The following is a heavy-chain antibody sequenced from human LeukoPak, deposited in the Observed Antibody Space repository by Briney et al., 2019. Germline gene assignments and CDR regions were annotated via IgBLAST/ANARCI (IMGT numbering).Heavy chain of an antibody. J-gene: IGHJ3*02. CDR1: GFTFSSYS. CDR2: ISSSSSYI. D-gene: IGHD3-22*01. V-gene: IGHV3-21*01. CDR3: ARIDSSGYYLIGAFDI. Sequence: PGGSLRLSCAASGFTFSSYSMNWVRQAPGKGLEWVSSISSSSSYIYYADSVKGRFTISRDNAKNSLYLQMNSLRAEDTAVYYCARIDSSGYYLIGAFDIWGQGTQVTVSS.